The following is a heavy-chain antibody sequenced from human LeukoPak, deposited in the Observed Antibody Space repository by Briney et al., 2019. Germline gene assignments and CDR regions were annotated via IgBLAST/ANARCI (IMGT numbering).Heavy chain of an antibody. CDR1: GYTFTGYY. Sequence: ASVKVSCKASGYTFTGYYMHWVRQAPGQGLEWMGWINPNSGGTNYAQKFQGRLTLTKNTSISTAFMELSGLRSEDTAVYFCARVGGYNYGRNWFDSWGQGTLVTVSS. CDR3: ARVGGYNYGRNWFDS. CDR2: INPNSGGT. D-gene: IGHD5-12*01. V-gene: IGHV1-2*02. J-gene: IGHJ5*01.